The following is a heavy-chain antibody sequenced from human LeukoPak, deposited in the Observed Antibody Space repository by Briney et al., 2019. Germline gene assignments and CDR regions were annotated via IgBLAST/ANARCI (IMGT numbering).Heavy chain of an antibody. V-gene: IGHV3-9*01. CDR3: ARSSGSYAVYYYFDY. CDR2: ISWNSGRI. Sequence: GGSLRLSCAASGFTFNDFAMHWVRLTPGKGLEWVSGISWNSGRIAYADSVKGRFTISRDNSKNTLYLQMNSLRAEDTAVYYCARSSGSYAVYYYFDYWGQGTLVTVSS. D-gene: IGHD1-26*01. CDR1: GFTFNDFA. J-gene: IGHJ4*02.